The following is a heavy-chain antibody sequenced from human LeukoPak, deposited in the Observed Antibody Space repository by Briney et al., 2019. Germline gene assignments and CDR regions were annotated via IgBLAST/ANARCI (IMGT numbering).Heavy chain of an antibody. CDR2: INSNGGST. D-gene: IGHD1-14*01. V-gene: IGHV3-64*01. CDR3: GKTDRIYYFDY. J-gene: IGHJ4*02. Sequence: PGGSLTLSCVASGFTFSSYAMHWVRQTPGEGLEYVSGINSNGGSTHYANSVKGRFTISRDNSKNTLYLQMNSLRAEGTAVYYCGKTDRIYYFDYWGQGTLVTVSS. CDR1: GFTFSSYA.